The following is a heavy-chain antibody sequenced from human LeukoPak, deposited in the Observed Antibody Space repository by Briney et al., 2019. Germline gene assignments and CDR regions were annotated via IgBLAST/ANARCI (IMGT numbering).Heavy chain of an antibody. Sequence: GASVKVSCTASGGTFSSYAISWVRQAPGQGLEWMGGIIPIFGTANYAQKFQGRVTITADESTSTAYMELSSLRSEDTAVSYCARESSYYGSGSLGLRAPTDYGMDVWGQGTTVTVSS. CDR3: ARESSYYGSGSLGLRAPTDYGMDV. J-gene: IGHJ6*02. V-gene: IGHV1-69*13. CDR2: IIPIFGTA. D-gene: IGHD3-10*01. CDR1: GGTFSSYA.